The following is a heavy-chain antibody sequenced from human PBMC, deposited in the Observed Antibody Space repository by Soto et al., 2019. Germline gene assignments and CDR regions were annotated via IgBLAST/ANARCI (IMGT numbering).Heavy chain of an antibody. CDR2: IERDDDDK. D-gene: IGHD1-20*01. J-gene: IGHJ6*02. CDR1: GFSLTSPGMC. Sequence: SGPTLVNPTETLTPTCTFSGFSLTSPGMCVSWIRQPPGKALEWLALIERDDDDKYYSTSLKTRLTISKDTRKNQVVLTMANMDPADTGTYYCARSIRGPRRFNGMDVWGQGTTVTVS. CDR3: ARSIRGPRRFNGMDV. V-gene: IGHV2-70*13.